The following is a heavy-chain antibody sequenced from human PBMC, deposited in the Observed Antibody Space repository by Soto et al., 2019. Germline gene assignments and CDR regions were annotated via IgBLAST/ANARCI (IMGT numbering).Heavy chain of an antibody. Sequence: QVQLQESGPGLVKPSQTLSLTCTVSGGSISSGGYYWSWIRQHPGKGLEWIGYIYYSGSTYYNPSLKSRVTRSVDTSKNQSSLKLSSVTAADTAVYYCARVGTYYYYYGMDVWGQGTTVTVSS. CDR2: IYYSGST. D-gene: IGHD1-1*01. J-gene: IGHJ6*02. CDR1: GGSISSGGYY. V-gene: IGHV4-31*03. CDR3: ARVGTYYYYYGMDV.